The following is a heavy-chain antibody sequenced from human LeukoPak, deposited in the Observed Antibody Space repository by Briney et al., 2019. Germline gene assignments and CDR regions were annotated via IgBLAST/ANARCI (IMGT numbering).Heavy chain of an antibody. CDR2: IIPTGSTT. CDR1: GFSFSGHW. V-gene: IGHV3-74*01. J-gene: IGHJ4*02. CDR3: ARGPNSNWSGLDF. D-gene: IGHD6-6*01. Sequence: GGSLRLSCTASGFSFSGHWMHWARQLPGKGLVWVSRIIPTGSTTSYADSVKGRFTVSRDKAKNTLYLEVNNLRAEETAVYYCARGPNSNWSGLDFWGQGTLLTVSS.